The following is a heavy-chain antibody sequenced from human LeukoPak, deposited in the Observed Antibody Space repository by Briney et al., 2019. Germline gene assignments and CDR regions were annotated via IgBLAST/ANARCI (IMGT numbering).Heavy chain of an antibody. V-gene: IGHV3-9*01. CDR3: AKDSRLGIAVAGDFDY. CDR1: GFTFDDYA. CDR2: ISWNSGSI. Sequence: GRSLRLSCAASGFTFDDYAMHWVRQAPGKGLEWVSGISWNSGSIGYADSVKGRFTISRDNAKNSLDLQMNSLRAEDTALYYCAKDSRLGIAVAGDFDYWGQGTLVTVSS. J-gene: IGHJ4*02. D-gene: IGHD6-19*01.